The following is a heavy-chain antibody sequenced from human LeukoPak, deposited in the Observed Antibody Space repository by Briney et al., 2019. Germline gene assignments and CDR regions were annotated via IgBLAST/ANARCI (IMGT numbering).Heavy chain of an antibody. V-gene: IGHV1-18*01. Sequence: GASVKVSCKASGYTFSSYGISWVRQAPGQGLECMGWISGYNGNTYYAQKVQGRVTMTTDTSTSTAYMELRSLRSDDTAVYYCARGAWYYDILTGPTTHYFDYWGQGTLVTVSS. CDR1: GYTFSSYG. D-gene: IGHD3-9*01. CDR3: ARGAWYYDILTGPTTHYFDY. CDR2: ISGYNGNT. J-gene: IGHJ4*02.